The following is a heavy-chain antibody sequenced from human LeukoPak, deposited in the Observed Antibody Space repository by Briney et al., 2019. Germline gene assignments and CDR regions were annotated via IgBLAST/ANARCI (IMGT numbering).Heavy chain of an antibody. J-gene: IGHJ4*02. Sequence: GGSLRLSCAASGFIFGTYSMIWVRQAPGKGLEWVSSVSGTSEYIYYADSVRGRFTISRDNAKNTVYLQMNSLRAEDTAVYYCARWYSSGWYSDYWGQGTLVTVSS. V-gene: IGHV3-21*06. D-gene: IGHD6-19*01. CDR3: ARWYSSGWYSDY. CDR2: VSGTSEYI. CDR1: GFIFGTYS.